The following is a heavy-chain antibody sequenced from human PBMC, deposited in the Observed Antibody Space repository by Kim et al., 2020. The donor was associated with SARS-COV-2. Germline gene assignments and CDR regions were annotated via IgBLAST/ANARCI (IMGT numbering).Heavy chain of an antibody. Sequence: TRYSPSIQGQVTIAADKSISTAYLQWSSLKASDTAMYYCARQGYSYGPFNWGQGTLVTVSS. J-gene: IGHJ4*02. CDR2: T. CDR3: ARQGYSYGPFN. D-gene: IGHD5-18*01. V-gene: IGHV5-51*01.